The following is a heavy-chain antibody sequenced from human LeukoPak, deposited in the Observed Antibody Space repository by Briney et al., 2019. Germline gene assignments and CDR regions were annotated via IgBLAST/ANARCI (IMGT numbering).Heavy chain of an antibody. V-gene: IGHV1-8*01. CDR2: MNPNSGNT. J-gene: IGHJ4*02. CDR3: ATNEAGYGDFLPVGY. CDR1: GYTFTSYD. Sequence: GASVKVSCKASGYTFTSYDINWVRQATGQGLEWMGWMNPNSGNTGHAQKFQGRVTMTRNTSISTAYMELSSLRSEDTAVYYCATNEAGYGDFLPVGYWGQGTLVTVSS. D-gene: IGHD4-17*01.